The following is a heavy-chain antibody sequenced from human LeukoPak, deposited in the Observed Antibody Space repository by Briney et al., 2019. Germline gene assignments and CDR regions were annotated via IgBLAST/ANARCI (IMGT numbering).Heavy chain of an antibody. V-gene: IGHV3-7*01. CDR1: GFTFISYW. Sequence: GSLRLSCAASGFTFISYWMSWVRQAPGKGLEWVANIKQDGSEKYYADSVKGRFTISRDNSKNTLYLQMNSLRAEDAAVYYCAKDLGLYYYGSGSYSDWGQGTLVTVSS. CDR2: IKQDGSEK. J-gene: IGHJ4*02. CDR3: AKDLGLYYYGSGSYSD. D-gene: IGHD3-10*01.